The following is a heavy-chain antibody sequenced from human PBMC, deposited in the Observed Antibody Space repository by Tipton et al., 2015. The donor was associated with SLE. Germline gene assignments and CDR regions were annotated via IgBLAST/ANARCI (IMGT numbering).Heavy chain of an antibody. Sequence: TLSLTCTVSGGSLSSQYWSWIRQPPGKGLEWIGYIYYTGSTYYRPSLKSRVTISVDTSKNQFSLKLNSLTAADTAVYYCARSRIGLGYNYDMDVWGKGTTVTVSS. V-gene: IGHV4-59*11. D-gene: IGHD1-1*01. CDR1: GGSLSSQY. J-gene: IGHJ6*03. CDR3: ARSRIGLGYNYDMDV. CDR2: IYYTGST.